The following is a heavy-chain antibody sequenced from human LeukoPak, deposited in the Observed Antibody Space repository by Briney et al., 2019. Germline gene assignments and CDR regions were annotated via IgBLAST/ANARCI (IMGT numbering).Heavy chain of an antibody. D-gene: IGHD3-3*01. CDR2: IIPIFGTA. J-gene: IGHJ4*02. Sequence: GASVKVSCKASGGTFSSYAISWVRQAPGQGLEWMGGIIPIFGTANYAQKFQGRVTITADESTSTAYMELSSLRSEDTAVYYCAKDRVKGDYDFWSGYYVAYYFDYWGQGTLVTVSS. V-gene: IGHV1-69*13. CDR3: AKDRVKGDYDFWSGYYVAYYFDY. CDR1: GGTFSSYA.